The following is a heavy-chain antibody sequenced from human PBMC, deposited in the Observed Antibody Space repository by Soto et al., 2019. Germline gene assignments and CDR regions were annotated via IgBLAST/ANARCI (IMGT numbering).Heavy chain of an antibody. J-gene: IGHJ6*02. CDR3: TSLDRDYYYGMDV. CDR1: GFIFSTYE. Sequence: GGSLRLSCVASGFIFSTYEMNWVRQAPGKGLEWISYISSGGGTISYADSVKGRFTISRDNAKNSLYLQMNSLRAEDTGVYYCTSLDRDYYYGMDVWGQGTTVTVSS. V-gene: IGHV3-48*03. CDR2: ISSGGGTI.